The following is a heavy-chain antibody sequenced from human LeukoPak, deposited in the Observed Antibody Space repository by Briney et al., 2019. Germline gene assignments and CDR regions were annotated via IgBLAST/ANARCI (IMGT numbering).Heavy chain of an antibody. CDR3: ARAQEYYDFWSGYYFDY. D-gene: IGHD3-3*01. Sequence: ASAKVSCKASGYTFTSYYMHWVRQAPGQGLEWMGIINPSGGSTSYAQKFQGRVTMTRDTSTSTVYMELSSLRSEDTAVYYCARAQEYYDFWSGYYFDYWGQGTLVTVSS. CDR2: INPSGGST. V-gene: IGHV1-46*01. J-gene: IGHJ4*02. CDR1: GYTFTSYY.